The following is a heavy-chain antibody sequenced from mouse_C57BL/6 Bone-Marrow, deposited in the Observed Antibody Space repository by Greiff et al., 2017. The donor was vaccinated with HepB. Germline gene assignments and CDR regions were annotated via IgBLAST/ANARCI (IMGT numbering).Heavy chain of an antibody. CDR3: ARDLYDYDY. CDR1: GFTFSSYA. CDR2: ISDGGSYT. V-gene: IGHV5-4*01. D-gene: IGHD2-4*01. J-gene: IGHJ2*01. Sequence: EVKVVESGGGLVKPGGSLKLSCAASGFTFSSYAMSWVRQTPEKRLEWVATISDGGSYTYYPDNVKGRFTISRDNAKNNLYLQMSHLKSEDTAMYYCARDLYDYDYWGQGTTLTVSS.